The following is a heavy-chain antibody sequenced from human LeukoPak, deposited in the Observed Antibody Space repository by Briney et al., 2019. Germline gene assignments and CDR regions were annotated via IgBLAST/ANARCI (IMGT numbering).Heavy chain of an antibody. CDR2: IIPIFGTA. D-gene: IGHD6-6*01. CDR1: GGTFSSYA. V-gene: IGHV1-69*13. Sequence: SVKVSCKASGGTFSSYAISWVRQAPGQGLEWMGGIIPIFGTANYAQKFQGRVAITADESTSTAYMELSSLRSEDTAVYYCAREGTQLVYYYYGMDVWGQGTTVTVSS. J-gene: IGHJ6*02. CDR3: AREGTQLVYYYYGMDV.